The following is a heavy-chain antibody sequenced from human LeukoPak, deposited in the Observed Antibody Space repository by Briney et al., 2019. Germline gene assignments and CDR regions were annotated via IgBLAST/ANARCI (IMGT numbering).Heavy chain of an antibody. J-gene: IGHJ6*02. CDR2: IDWDDDK. Sequence: SGPTLVNPPQTLTLTCTFSGFSLSTGGVCVSWIRQPPGKALEWLALIDWDDDKYYSTSLKTRLTISKDTSKNQVVLTMTNMDPVDTATYYCARISQYYYDSSGYFPYYYGMDVWGQGTTVTVSS. CDR3: ARISQYYYDSSGYFPYYYGMDV. CDR1: GFSLSTGGVC. V-gene: IGHV2-70*01. D-gene: IGHD3-22*01.